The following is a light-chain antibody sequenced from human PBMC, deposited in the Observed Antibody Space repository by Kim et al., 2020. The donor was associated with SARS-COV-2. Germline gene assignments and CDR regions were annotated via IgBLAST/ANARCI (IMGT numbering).Light chain of an antibody. V-gene: IGLV3-21*04. Sequence: SYELTQPPSVSVAPGKTARITCGGDNVGSKSVHWYQQKPGQAPVLVIYYDSDRPSGIPERFSDSNSGNTATLTISRAEAGDEADYYCQVWASSSDRQVFG. CDR3: QVWASSSDRQV. CDR1: NVGSKS. J-gene: IGLJ2*01. CDR2: YDS.